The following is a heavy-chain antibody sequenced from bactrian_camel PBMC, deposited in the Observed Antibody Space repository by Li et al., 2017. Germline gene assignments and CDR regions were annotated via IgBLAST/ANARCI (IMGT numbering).Heavy chain of an antibody. J-gene: IGHJ4*01. D-gene: IGHD5*01. CDR2: IYNDGSNT. V-gene: IGHV3S7*01. CDR3: AADEGGSIRWGCGPDTVNAFSD. Sequence: QLVESGGGLVQPGGSLRLSCAVSGFDYSGSVMSWVRQAPGKGLEWVSSIYNDGSNTYYVDSVKGRFTISRDNAKSTVYLQMDSLKPEDTAVYYCAADEGGSIRWGCGPDTVNAFSDWGQGTQVTVS. CDR1: GFDYSGSV.